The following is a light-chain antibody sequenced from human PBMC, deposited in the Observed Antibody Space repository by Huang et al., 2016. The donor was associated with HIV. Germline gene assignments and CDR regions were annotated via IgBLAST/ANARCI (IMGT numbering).Light chain of an antibody. CDR2: GAS. Sequence: DIVLTQSPISLPVTPGEPASISCRASQSVSSSYLAWYQQKPGQAPRLLFSGASSRATGIPDRFSGSGSGTDFTLTISRLEPEDFAVYYCQQYDSSPWTFGQGTKVEIK. V-gene: IGKV3-20*01. CDR1: QSVSSSY. J-gene: IGKJ1*01. CDR3: QQYDSSPWT.